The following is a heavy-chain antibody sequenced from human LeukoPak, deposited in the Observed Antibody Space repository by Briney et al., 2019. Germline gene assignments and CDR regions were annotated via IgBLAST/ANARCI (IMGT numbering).Heavy chain of an antibody. Sequence: PGGSLRLSCVASGFTFSSYWMSWVRQAPGKGLEWVAVISYDGSNKYYADSVKGRFTISRDNSKNTLYLQMNSLRAEDTAVYYCAKDGSSRWYYGMDVWGQGTTVTVSS. CDR2: ISYDGSNK. CDR3: AKDGSSRWYYGMDV. J-gene: IGHJ6*02. V-gene: IGHV3-30*18. CDR1: GFTFSSYW. D-gene: IGHD6-13*01.